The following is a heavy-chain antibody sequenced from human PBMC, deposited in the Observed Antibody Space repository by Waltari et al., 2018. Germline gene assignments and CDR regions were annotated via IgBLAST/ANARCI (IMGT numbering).Heavy chain of an antibody. V-gene: IGHV4-31*03. Sequence: QVQLQESGPGLVKPSQTLSLTCTVSGGSISSGGYYWSWIRQHPGKGLEWIGYIYHSESTYYNPSLKSRVTISVDRSKNQFSLKLSSVTAADTAVYYCARAVNGLRGYSYGYIYWGQGTLVTVSS. CDR3: ARAVNGLRGYSYGYIY. CDR1: GGSISSGGYY. J-gene: IGHJ4*02. CDR2: IYHSEST. D-gene: IGHD5-18*01.